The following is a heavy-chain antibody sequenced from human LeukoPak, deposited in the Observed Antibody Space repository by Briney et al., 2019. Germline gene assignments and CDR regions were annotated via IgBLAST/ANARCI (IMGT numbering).Heavy chain of an antibody. CDR1: GFTFSNYW. J-gene: IGHJ4*02. V-gene: IGHV3-33*08. Sequence: GGSLRLPCVASGFTFSNYWMHWVRQPPGKGLVWVAVIYYDGSNQYYADSVKGRFTVSRDNAKNTLYLQMDSLRAEDTAVYYCATDRNSGKYYDYWGQGTLVTVSS. D-gene: IGHD1-26*01. CDR3: ATDRNSGKYYDY. CDR2: IYYDGSNQ.